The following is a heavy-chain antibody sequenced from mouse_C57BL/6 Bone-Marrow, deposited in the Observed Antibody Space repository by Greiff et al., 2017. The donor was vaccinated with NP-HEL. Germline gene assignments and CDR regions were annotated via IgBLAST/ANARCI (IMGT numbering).Heavy chain of an antibody. CDR2: IDPSDSYT. D-gene: IGHD2-4*01. CDR1: GYTFTSYW. V-gene: IGHV1-69*01. Sequence: VQLQQPGAELVMPGASVKLSCKASGYTFTSYWMHWVKQRPGQGLEWIGEIDPSDSYTNYNQKFKGKSTLTVAKSSSTAYMQLSSLTSEDSAVYYCARGDDYPSYWYFDGWGTGTTVTVSS. CDR3: ARGDDYPSYWYFDG. J-gene: IGHJ1*03.